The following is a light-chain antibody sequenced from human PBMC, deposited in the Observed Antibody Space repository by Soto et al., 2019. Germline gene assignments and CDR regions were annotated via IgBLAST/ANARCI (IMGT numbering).Light chain of an antibody. Sequence: DIPMTQSPSSLSASVGDRVTITCRASQSISSYLNWYQLKPGKAPKLLIYAASSLQSGVPSRFSGSGSGTDFTLTISSLQPEDFATYYCQQTHSTPPGTFGQGTKVEIE. J-gene: IGKJ1*01. CDR1: QSISSY. CDR2: AAS. CDR3: QQTHSTPPGT. V-gene: IGKV1-39*01.